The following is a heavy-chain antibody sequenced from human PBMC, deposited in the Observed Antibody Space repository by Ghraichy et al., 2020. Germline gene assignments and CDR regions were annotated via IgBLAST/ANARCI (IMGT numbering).Heavy chain of an antibody. D-gene: IGHD6-19*01. Sequence: ASVKVSCKASGYTFTSYAMHWVRQAPGQRLEWMGWINAGNGNTKYSQKFQGRVTITRDTSASTAYMELSSLRSEDTAVYYCARERGSSGSPYWYFDLWGRGTLVTVSS. J-gene: IGHJ2*01. CDR2: INAGNGNT. V-gene: IGHV1-3*01. CDR3: ARERGSSGSPYWYFDL. CDR1: GYTFTSYA.